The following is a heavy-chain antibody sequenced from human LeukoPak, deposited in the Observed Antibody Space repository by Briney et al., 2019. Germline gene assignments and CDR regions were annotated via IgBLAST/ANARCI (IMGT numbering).Heavy chain of an antibody. J-gene: IGHJ4*02. D-gene: IGHD2-8*01. CDR1: GFTFDDYA. V-gene: IGHV3-9*01. CDR2: ISWNSGSI. Sequence: PGRSLRLSCAASGFTFDDYAMHWVRQAPGKGLEWVSGISWNSGSIGYADSVKGRFTISRDNAKNSLYLQMNSLRAEDTALYYCAKDIFYDNTNGFDYWGQGTLVTVSS. CDR3: AKDIFYDNTNGFDY.